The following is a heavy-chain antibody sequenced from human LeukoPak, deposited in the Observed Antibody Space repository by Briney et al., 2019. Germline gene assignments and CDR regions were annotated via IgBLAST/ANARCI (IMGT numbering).Heavy chain of an antibody. J-gene: IGHJ6*03. Sequence: SETLSLTCVAYGGSFSGYYWGWIRQPPGKGLEWIGSIYHSGSTYYNPSLKSRVTISVDTSKNQFSLKLSSVTAADTAVYYCARTCSSSWYEPYYYYYYMDVWGKGTTVTVSS. CDR3: ARTCSSSWYEPYYYYYYMDV. D-gene: IGHD6-13*01. V-gene: IGHV4-38-2*01. CDR2: IYHSGST. CDR1: GGSFSGYY.